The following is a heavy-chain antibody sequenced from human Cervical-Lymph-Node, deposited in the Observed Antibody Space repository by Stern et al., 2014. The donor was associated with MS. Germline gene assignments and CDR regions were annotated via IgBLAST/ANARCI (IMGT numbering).Heavy chain of an antibody. D-gene: IGHD2-8*01. CDR1: GYTFTTYG. J-gene: IGHJ4*02. CDR3: ARDKMHAFDY. Sequence: VQLEESGTEVKKPGASVLVSCKASGYTFTTYGITWVRQAPGQGLEWMGWISADSGNTKYAQKFQDRVTMTRDTTTGTAYMEVRSLRSEDPAVYYCARDKMHAFDYWGQGTQVTVPS. V-gene: IGHV1-18*01. CDR2: ISADSGNT.